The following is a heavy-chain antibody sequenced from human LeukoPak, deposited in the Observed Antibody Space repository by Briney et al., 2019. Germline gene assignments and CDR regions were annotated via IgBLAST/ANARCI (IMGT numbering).Heavy chain of an antibody. V-gene: IGHV4-38-2*02. CDR1: GYSISSGYY. CDR2: INHSGST. D-gene: IGHD3-16*01. CDR3: ATIKHGQIFGYFDF. Sequence: SETLSLTCTVSGYSISSGYYWGWIRQPPGKGLEWIGEINHSGSTNYNPSLKSRLTLSADTSKNEFSLRLSSVTAADTAVYYCATIKHGQIFGYFDFWGQGIKVTVSS. J-gene: IGHJ4*02.